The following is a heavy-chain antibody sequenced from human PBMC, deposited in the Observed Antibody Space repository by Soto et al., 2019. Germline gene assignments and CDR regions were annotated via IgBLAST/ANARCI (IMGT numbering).Heavy chain of an antibody. CDR1: GFTFSSYA. D-gene: IGHD3-22*01. CDR3: AKTPYYYDSSGHSGGCDY. Sequence: GGSLRLSCAASGFTFSSYAMSWVRQAPGKGLEWVSAISGSGGSTYYADSVKGRFTISRDNSKNTLYLQMNSLRAEDTAVYYCAKTPYYYDSSGHSGGCDYWGQGTLVTVSS. J-gene: IGHJ4*02. V-gene: IGHV3-23*01. CDR2: ISGSGGST.